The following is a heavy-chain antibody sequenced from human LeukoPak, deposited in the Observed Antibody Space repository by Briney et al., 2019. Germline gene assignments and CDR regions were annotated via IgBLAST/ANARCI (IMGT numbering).Heavy chain of an antibody. J-gene: IGHJ4*02. CDR3: ARYGDSRFLYYLHY. CDR2: ISWNDDN. Sequence: PTQTLTLTCFFPGVSPSTGGGRGRGIREPPGKALEWLAIISWNDDNSYSPSLKSRLTITNDNSKNPVVLTMTNMDPVDTATYYCARYGDSRFLYYLHYWGQGILVTVSS. D-gene: IGHD2-21*02. V-gene: IGHV2-5*01. CDR1: GVSPSTGGGR.